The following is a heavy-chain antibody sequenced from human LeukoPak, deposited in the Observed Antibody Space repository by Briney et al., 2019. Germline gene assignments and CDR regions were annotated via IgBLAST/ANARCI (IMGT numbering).Heavy chain of an antibody. CDR2: IFDSGST. V-gene: IGHV4-59*01. CDR1: GDSISSYY. CDR3: ARVADYDFWSTSSYYMVV. Sequence: PSETLSLTCTVSGDSISSYYWRWIRQPPGKGLEWIGYIFDSGSTNYNPSLKSRVTTSVDTSKNQFSLKLSSVTAADTAVYYCARVADYDFWSTSSYYMVVWGKGTTVTVSS. J-gene: IGHJ6*03. D-gene: IGHD3-3*01.